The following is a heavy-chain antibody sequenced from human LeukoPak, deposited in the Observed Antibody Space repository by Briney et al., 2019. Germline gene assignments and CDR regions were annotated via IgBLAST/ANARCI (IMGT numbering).Heavy chain of an antibody. CDR1: GYTLTELS. Sequence: ASVKVSCKVSGYTLTELSMHWVRQAPGKGGEWRGGFDPEDGETIYAQKFQGRVTMTEDTSTDTAYMELRSLRSEDTAVYYCATDLLWFGEVPDLWGQGTLVTVSS. CDR2: FDPEDGET. V-gene: IGHV1-24*01. J-gene: IGHJ4*02. CDR3: ATDLLWFGEVPDL. D-gene: IGHD3-10*01.